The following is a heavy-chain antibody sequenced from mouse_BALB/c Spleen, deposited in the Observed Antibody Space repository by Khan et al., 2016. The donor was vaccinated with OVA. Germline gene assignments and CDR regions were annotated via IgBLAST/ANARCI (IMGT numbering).Heavy chain of an antibody. CDR1: GYTFTSFG. J-gene: IGHJ4*01. V-gene: IGHV9-3-1*01. Sequence: QIQLVQSGPELKKPGETVKISCKASGYTFTSFGMNWVKQSPGKGLKWMGFINTYTGQPTYADDFKGRFAFSLDTSASTAYLQINNLKNEDTSTYCCERMGYSGTMDYWGQGTSVTVSS. CDR3: ERMGYSGTMDY. CDR2: INTYTGQP. D-gene: IGHD2-14*01.